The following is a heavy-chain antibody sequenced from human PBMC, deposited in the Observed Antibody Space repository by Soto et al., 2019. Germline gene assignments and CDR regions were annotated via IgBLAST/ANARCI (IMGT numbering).Heavy chain of an antibody. V-gene: IGHV1-18*01. CDR1: GYTFINYG. Sequence: QVQLVQSGAEVKKPGASAKVSCKASGYTFINYGIGWVRQAPGQGLEWMGWISVSTGNTKYAQKLQGRVTMSTDTSASTAYMELKSLRSDDTAVYYCARGYSSTCWDYWGQGTLVTVSS. D-gene: IGHD5-12*01. J-gene: IGHJ4*02. CDR2: ISVSTGNT. CDR3: ARGYSSTCWDY.